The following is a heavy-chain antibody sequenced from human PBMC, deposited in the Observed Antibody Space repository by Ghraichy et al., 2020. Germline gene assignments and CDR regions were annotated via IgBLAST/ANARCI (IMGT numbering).Heavy chain of an antibody. CDR1: GFTFSSYA. CDR2: IGGSGGTT. D-gene: IGHD3-10*01. Sequence: GGSLRLSCAGSGFTFSSYAMSWVRQGLGKGLEWVSAIGGSGGTTYYADSVKGRFTVSRDSSKNTLYLQMNSLRADDTAVYYCAKHFLSDYYGSGSERYYYYGMDVWGQGTTVTVSS. J-gene: IGHJ6*02. CDR3: AKHFLSDYYGSGSERYYYYGMDV. V-gene: IGHV3-23*01.